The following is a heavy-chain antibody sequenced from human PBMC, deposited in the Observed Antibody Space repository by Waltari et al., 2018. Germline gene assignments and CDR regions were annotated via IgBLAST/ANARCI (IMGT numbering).Heavy chain of an antibody. CDR2: TIPFLAKA. J-gene: IGHJ6*03. V-gene: IGHV1-69*11. CDR1: GGTFSDYA. CDR3: AGDQQLPPSYYMDV. D-gene: IGHD2-2*01. Sequence: QVQLVQSGAEVTKPGSSVTVSCKASGGTFSDYAFSWVRQAPGQGLEWIGKTIPFLAKANYAEEFQGRVTITADESTSTCYMGLSNLRSEDAAIYCCAGDQQLPPSYYMDVWGKATTVTVSS.